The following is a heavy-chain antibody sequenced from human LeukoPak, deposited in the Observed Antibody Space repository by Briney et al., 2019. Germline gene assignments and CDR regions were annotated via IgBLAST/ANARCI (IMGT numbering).Heavy chain of an antibody. CDR3: ARWRWLQSEFDY. Sequence: GGSLRLSCAASGFTFSSHSMSWVRRAPGKGLEWVAYIKEDGREKDHVDSVKGRFTISRDNAKNSLYLQMNTLRADDTAVYYCARWRWLQSEFDYWGQGTLVTVSS. CDR2: IKEDGREK. CDR1: GFTFSSHS. V-gene: IGHV3-7*01. D-gene: IGHD5-24*01. J-gene: IGHJ4*02.